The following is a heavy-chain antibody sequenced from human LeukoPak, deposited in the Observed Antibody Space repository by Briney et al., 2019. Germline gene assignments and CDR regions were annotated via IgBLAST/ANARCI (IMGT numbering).Heavy chain of an antibody. CDR3: ARGGINWYGFDY. J-gene: IGHJ4*02. CDR2: VSDSGGTT. Sequence: GGSLRLSCAASGFTFIRYAMSWVGRARGKGLEWVSAVSDSGGTTYYADSVKGRFTISRDNSKNTLHLQMNSLRAEDTAVFYCARGGINWYGFDYWGQGTLVTVSS. D-gene: IGHD6-13*01. V-gene: IGHV3-23*01. CDR1: GFTFIRYA.